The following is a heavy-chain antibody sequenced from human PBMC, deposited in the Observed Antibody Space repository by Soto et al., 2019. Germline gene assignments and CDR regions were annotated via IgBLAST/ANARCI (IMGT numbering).Heavy chain of an antibody. CDR2: ISAYNGNT. CDR3: ARVPHCSSTSCYHGVY. J-gene: IGHJ4*02. D-gene: IGHD2-2*01. CDR1: GYTFTSYG. Sequence: ASVKVSCKASGYTFTSYGISWVRQAPGQGLEWMGWISAYNGNTKYSQKFQGRVTITRDTSASTAYMELSSLRSEDTAVYYCARVPHCSSTSCYHGVYWGQGTLVTVSS. V-gene: IGHV1-18*01.